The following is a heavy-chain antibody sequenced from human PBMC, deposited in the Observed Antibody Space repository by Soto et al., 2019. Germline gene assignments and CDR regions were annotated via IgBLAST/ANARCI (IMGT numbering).Heavy chain of an antibody. CDR2: ISTGGGST. CDR1: GFTFSSCA. J-gene: IGHJ4*02. V-gene: IGHV3-23*01. CDR3: AKLQTSVNKGFDY. D-gene: IGHD4-17*01. Sequence: SGGSLRLSCAASGFTFSSCAMGWVRQDPGKGLEWVSGISTGGGSTYYADSVKGRFTISRDNSKNTLYLQMNSLRAEDTALYYCAKLQTSVNKGFDYWGEGTLVTVSS.